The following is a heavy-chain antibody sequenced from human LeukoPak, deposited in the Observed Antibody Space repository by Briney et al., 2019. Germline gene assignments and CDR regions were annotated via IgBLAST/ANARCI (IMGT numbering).Heavy chain of an antibody. CDR1: GDSISSKY. CDR3: ARLMPMVLTGQRYFYHPLDV. J-gene: IGHJ6*04. V-gene: IGHV4-59*08. CDR2: VHYTGYT. D-gene: IGHD3-9*01. Sequence: PSETLSLTCTVSGDSISSKYWTWVRQPPGKGLEYIGYVHYTGYTDYNPSLESRLTISIDTSRNQFSLKLSSVTAAGTAVYYCARLMPMVLTGQRYFYHPLDVWGKGTTVTVSS.